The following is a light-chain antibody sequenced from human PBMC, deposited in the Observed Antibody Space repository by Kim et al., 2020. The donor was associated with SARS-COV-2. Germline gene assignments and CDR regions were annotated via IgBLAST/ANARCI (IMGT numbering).Light chain of an antibody. V-gene: IGKV1-27*01. CDR2: AAS. CDR1: QGIINY. Sequence: ASVGDRVTITCRASQGIINYLAWYQQKPGEVPKLLIYAASTLQSVVPSRFSGSGSGTDFTLTISSLQPEDVATYFCQKYNSAPLTFGQGTRLEIK. CDR3: QKYNSAPLT. J-gene: IGKJ5*01.